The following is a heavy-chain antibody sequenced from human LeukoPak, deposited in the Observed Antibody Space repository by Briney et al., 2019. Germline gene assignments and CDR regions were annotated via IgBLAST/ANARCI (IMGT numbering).Heavy chain of an antibody. CDR2: ISSSSNTI. D-gene: IGHD3-16*01. Sequence: GGSLRLSCAASGFTFSSNSMNWVRQAPGKGLEWVSYISSSSNTIYYAESVKGRFTISRDNAKNSLFLQMNSLRDEDTAVYYCARGAARGFDYRGQGTLVTVSS. V-gene: IGHV3-48*02. CDR3: ARGAARGFDY. J-gene: IGHJ4*02. CDR1: GFTFSSNS.